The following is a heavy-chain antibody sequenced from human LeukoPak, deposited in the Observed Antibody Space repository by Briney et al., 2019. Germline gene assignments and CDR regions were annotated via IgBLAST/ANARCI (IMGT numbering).Heavy chain of an antibody. CDR2: SNPNSGGT. CDR1: GYTFIGYF. J-gene: IGHJ4*02. D-gene: IGHD6-19*01. Sequence: AVPVSCKASGYTFIGYFMHGLRQPPGQGVDGMGWSNPNSGGTNYAQKVQGRVTMTRDTSISTAYMELSRLRSDDTAVYYCARSDSSGWSSTVDYWGQGTLVTVSS. CDR3: ARSDSSGWSSTVDY. V-gene: IGHV1-2*02.